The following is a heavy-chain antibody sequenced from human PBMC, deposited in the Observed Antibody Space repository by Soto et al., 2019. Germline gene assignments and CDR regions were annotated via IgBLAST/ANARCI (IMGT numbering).Heavy chain of an antibody. CDR1: GNTFTYRY. V-gene: IGHV1-45*02. Sequence: QMQLVQSGAEVKKTGSSVTVSCKALGNTFTYRYLHWVRQAPGQALEWMGWITPFNGDVHYAQKFQERVTITRDTSINTAYMRMSSLRSEDTAMYYCASGGAGSGPFTWELPDHWGQGNRVTVSS. CDR3: ASGGAGSGPFTWELPDH. CDR2: ITPFNGDV. D-gene: IGHD1-26*01. J-gene: IGHJ4*02.